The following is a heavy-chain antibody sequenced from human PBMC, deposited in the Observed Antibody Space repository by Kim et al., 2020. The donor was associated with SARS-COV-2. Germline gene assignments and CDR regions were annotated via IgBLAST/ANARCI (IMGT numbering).Heavy chain of an antibody. J-gene: IGHJ2*01. Sequence: SETLSLTCAVYVGSFNAYNWNWIRQPPGKGLEWIGEINYSGDTSYNSSLQGRITLSIDTSKNQFSLKLTSVTAADTAVYYCARVRRPLW. V-gene: IGHV4-34*10. CDR2: INYSGDT. CDR3: ARVRRPL. CDR1: VGSFNAYN.